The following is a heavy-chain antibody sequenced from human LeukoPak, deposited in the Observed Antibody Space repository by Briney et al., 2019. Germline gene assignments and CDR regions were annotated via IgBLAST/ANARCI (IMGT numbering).Heavy chain of an antibody. Sequence: PGGSLRLSCAASGFTFSSYAMSWVRQAPGKGLEWVSAISGSGGSTYYADSVKGRFTISRDNSKNTLYLQMNSLRAEDTAVYYCAKDGHSGSYYWFDPWGQGTLVTVSP. D-gene: IGHD1-26*01. V-gene: IGHV3-23*01. CDR1: GFTFSSYA. J-gene: IGHJ5*02. CDR3: AKDGHSGSYYWFDP. CDR2: ISGSGGST.